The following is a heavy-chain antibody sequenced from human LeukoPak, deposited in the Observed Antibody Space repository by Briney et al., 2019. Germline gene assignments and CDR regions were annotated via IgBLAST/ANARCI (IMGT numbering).Heavy chain of an antibody. Sequence: SETLSLTCTVSGGSISSHFWSWIRQPPGKRLEWIGYIYYSGSTNYNPSLESRVTISVDTSKNEVSLRLTSVTATDTAVYFCARAPRQSSWYDSWGQGTLVTVSS. J-gene: IGHJ5*01. V-gene: IGHV4-59*08. CDR1: GGSISSHF. CDR3: ARAPRQSSWYDS. D-gene: IGHD6-13*01. CDR2: IYYSGST.